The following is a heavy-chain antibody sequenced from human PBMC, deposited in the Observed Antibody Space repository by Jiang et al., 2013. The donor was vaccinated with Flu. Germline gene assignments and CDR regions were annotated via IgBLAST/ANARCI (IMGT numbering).Heavy chain of an antibody. Sequence: QLVESGGGLVKPGGSLRLSCEASGLTSGFIFADGWLSWVRQAPGKGLEWVGRIRSNRAGGTTDTGLRVKDRFTVPRDDSKDTLYLQMNSLKTEDTAMYYCGWEFAVCGGGCLGLWGRGTLVTVSS. J-gene: IGHJ2*01. D-gene: IGHD2-21*02. CDR3: GWEFAVCGGGCLGL. CDR2: IRSNRAGGTT. CDR1: GLTSGFIFADGW. V-gene: IGHV3-15*01.